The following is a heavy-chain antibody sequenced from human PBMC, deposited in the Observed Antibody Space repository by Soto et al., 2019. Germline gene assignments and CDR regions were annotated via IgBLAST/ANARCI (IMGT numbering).Heavy chain of an antibody. CDR2: INPNSGGT. Sequence: QVQLVQSGAEVKKPGASVKVSCKASGYTFTGYYMHWVRQAPGQGLEWMGWINPNSGGTNYAQKFQGWVTMTSDTSISTAYMDLSRLRADDTDVYYCARGPYCGGDCYLDYFDYWGQGTLVTVSS. J-gene: IGHJ4*02. CDR1: GYTFTGYY. V-gene: IGHV1-2*04. D-gene: IGHD2-21*02. CDR3: ARGPYCGGDCYLDYFDY.